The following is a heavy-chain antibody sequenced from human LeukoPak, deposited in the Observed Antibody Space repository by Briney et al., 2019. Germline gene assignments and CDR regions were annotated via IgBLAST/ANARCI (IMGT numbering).Heavy chain of an antibody. D-gene: IGHD3-22*01. CDR2: ISGSGGST. CDR3: AKGGSYYDSRLDY. Sequence: GGSLRLSCAASGFTFSSYAMSWVRQAPGKGLEWVSAISGSGGSTYYADSAKGRFTISRDNSKNTLYLQMNSLRAEDTAVYYCAKGGSYYDSRLDYWGQGTLVTVSS. V-gene: IGHV3-23*01. J-gene: IGHJ4*02. CDR1: GFTFSSYA.